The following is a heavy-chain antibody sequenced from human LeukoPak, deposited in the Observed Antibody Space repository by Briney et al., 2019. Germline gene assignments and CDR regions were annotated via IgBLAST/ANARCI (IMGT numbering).Heavy chain of an antibody. CDR3: AADVSSGALDY. Sequence: SVKVSCKASGFIFTSSAMQWVRQARGQRLEWIGWIVVGSGNTNYAQKFQERVTITRDMSTSTAYMELSSLRSEDTAVYYCAADVSSGALDYWGQGTLVTVSS. V-gene: IGHV1-58*02. CDR2: IVVGSGNT. J-gene: IGHJ4*02. CDR1: GFIFTSSA. D-gene: IGHD6-19*01.